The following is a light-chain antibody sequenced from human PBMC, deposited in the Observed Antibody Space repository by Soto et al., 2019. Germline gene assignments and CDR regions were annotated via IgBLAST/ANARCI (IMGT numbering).Light chain of an antibody. V-gene: IGKV1-27*01. CDR2: AAS. CDR3: QQYGSSVT. J-gene: IGKJ5*01. CDR1: QGISNY. Sequence: DIQMTQSPSSLSASVGDRVTITCRASQGISNYLAWYQQKPGKVPKLLIYAASSLQSGVPSRFSGSGSGTDFTLTISRLEPEDFAVYYCQQYGSSVTFGQGTRLEI.